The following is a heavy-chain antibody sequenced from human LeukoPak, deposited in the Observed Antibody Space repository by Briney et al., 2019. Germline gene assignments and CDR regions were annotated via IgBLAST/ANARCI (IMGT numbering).Heavy chain of an antibody. CDR2: IDGPGRGT. Sequence: QPGESLRLSCDVSGFTPSHLWMHWVRQPPGKGLEWVALIDGPGRGTVYADSVKGRCTFSRENPKNTLCLQMNRLLPDQNAMYVCVRDLLPDAFDIWGPGTSVTVSS. CDR1: GFTPSHLW. V-gene: IGHV3-74*01. CDR3: VRDLLPDAFDI. J-gene: IGHJ3*02.